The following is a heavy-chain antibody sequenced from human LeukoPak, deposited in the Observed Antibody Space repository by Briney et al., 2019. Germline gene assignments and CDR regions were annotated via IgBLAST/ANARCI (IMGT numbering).Heavy chain of an antibody. D-gene: IGHD2-21*01. CDR3: APRVVVISAPFDY. V-gene: IGHV3-30*02. Sequence: GGSLRLSCAASGFTFSSYGMHWVRQAPGKGLEWVAFIRYDGSNKYYADSVKGRFAISRDNSKNTLYLQMNSLRAEDTAVYYCAPRVVVISAPFDYWGQGTLVTVSS. J-gene: IGHJ4*02. CDR2: IRYDGSNK. CDR1: GFTFSSYG.